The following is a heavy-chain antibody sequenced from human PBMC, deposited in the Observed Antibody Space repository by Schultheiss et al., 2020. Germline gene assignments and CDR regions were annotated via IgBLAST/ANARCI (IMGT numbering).Heavy chain of an antibody. J-gene: IGHJ4*02. CDR2: IYYSGST. V-gene: IGHV4-39*02. CDR3: ARDEEQLWFNY. CDR1: GGSISSSIYY. D-gene: IGHD5-18*01. Sequence: WGSLRLSCTVSGGSISSSIYYWGWIRQPPGKGLEWIGSIYYSGSTYYNPSLKSRVTISVDTSKNQFSLKLSSVTAADTAVYYCARDEEQLWFNYWGQGTLVTVSS.